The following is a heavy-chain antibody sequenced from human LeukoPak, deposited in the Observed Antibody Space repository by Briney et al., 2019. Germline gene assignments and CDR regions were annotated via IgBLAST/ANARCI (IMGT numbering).Heavy chain of an antibody. CDR3: ARDHDYGDYAPLPDGV. D-gene: IGHD4-17*01. J-gene: IGHJ6*04. V-gene: IGHV1-69*05. CDR2: IIPIFGTA. Sequence: SVKVSCKASGGTFSSYAISWVRQAPGQGLEWMGRIIPIFGTANYAQKFQGRVTITTDESTSTAYMELSSLRSEDTAVCYCARDHDYGDYAPLPDGVWGKGTTVTVSS. CDR1: GGTFSSYA.